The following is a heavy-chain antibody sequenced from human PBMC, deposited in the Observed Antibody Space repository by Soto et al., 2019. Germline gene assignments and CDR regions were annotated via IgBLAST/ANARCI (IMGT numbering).Heavy chain of an antibody. Sequence: ASVKVSCKASGYTFSSNYVHWVRQALGQGLEWMGIINPSGGITTYAQKFQGRVTMTRDTSTSTVYMELSSLRSEDTAVYYCARRAYGWGGSIAFWGQGTLVTVSS. CDR2: INPSGGIT. J-gene: IGHJ4*02. CDR3: ARRAYGWGGSIAF. D-gene: IGHD3-10*01. CDR1: GYTFSSNY. V-gene: IGHV1-46*03.